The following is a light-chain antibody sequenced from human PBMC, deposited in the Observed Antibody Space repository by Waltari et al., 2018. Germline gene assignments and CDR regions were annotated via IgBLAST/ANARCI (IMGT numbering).Light chain of an antibody. J-gene: IGKJ2*01. CDR1: QSVLYSSNNKNY. CDR2: WAS. V-gene: IGKV4-1*01. Sequence: DIVMTQSPDSLAVSLGERATINCKSSQSVLYSSNNKNYLAWYQQNPGQPPKLLIYWASTRESGVPDRFSGSGSGTDFTLTISSLQAEDVAVYYCQQCYLTPYTFGQGTNLEIK. CDR3: QQCYLTPYT.